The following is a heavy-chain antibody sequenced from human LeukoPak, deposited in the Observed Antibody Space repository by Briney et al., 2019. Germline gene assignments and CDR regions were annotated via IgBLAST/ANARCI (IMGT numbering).Heavy chain of an antibody. J-gene: IGHJ1*01. Sequence: SETLSLTCAVSGGSISSSNWWSWVRQPPGKGLEWIGDIFHDGTTNFNPSLKSRLTISTDKSKNQFSLKLSSVTAAHTAVYYCARLGLYDSSGYYYVWGQGTLVTVSS. D-gene: IGHD3-22*01. CDR3: ARLGLYDSSGYYYV. V-gene: IGHV4-4*02. CDR2: IFHDGTT. CDR1: GGSISSSNW.